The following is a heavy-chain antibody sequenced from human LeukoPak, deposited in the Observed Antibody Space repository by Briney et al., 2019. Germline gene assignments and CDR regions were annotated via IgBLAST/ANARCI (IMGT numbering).Heavy chain of an antibody. V-gene: IGHV3-7*05. CDR3: ARGRGLDY. CDR2: IKQDGTEK. Sequence: GGSLRLSCAASGFTFSSFWMSWVRQAPGKGLEWVANIKQDGTEKYFADSVKGRFTISRDNAENSLYLQLNSLRAEDTAVYYCARGRGLDYWGQGTLVTVSS. J-gene: IGHJ4*02. CDR1: GFTFSSFW.